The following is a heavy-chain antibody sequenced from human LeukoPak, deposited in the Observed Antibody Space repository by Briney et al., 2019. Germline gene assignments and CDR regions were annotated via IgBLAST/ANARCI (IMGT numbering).Heavy chain of an antibody. CDR1: GYTFTGYY. J-gene: IGHJ5*02. Sequence: ASVKVSCKASGYTFTGYYMHWVRQAPGQGLEWMGRINPNSGGTNYAQKFQGRVTMTRDTSISTAYMELSRLRSDDTAVYYCAEEGNSSWTNWFDPWGQGTLVTVSS. CDR2: INPNSGGT. V-gene: IGHV1-2*06. CDR3: AEEGNSSWTNWFDP. D-gene: IGHD6-13*01.